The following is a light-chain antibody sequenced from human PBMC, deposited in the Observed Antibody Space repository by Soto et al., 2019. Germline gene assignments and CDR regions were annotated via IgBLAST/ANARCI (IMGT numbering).Light chain of an antibody. CDR2: DAS. CDR1: QSVGTL. Sequence: EILMTQSPSTLSLSPGERATLSCRASQSVGTLFAWYQQKPGQAPRLLIYDASNRATGIPARFSGSGSGTDFTLTISSLEHEDFALHYCQQCYNWHQWTFGQGTKVDIK. V-gene: IGKV3-11*01. CDR3: QQCYNWHQWT. J-gene: IGKJ1*01.